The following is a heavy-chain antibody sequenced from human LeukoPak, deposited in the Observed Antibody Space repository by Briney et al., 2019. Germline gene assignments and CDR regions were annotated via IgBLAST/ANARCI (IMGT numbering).Heavy chain of an antibody. D-gene: IGHD3-22*01. V-gene: IGHV1-69*04. CDR1: GGTFSSYA. Sequence: PGASVKVSCKASGGTFSSYASSWVRQAPGQGLEWMGRIIPILGIANYAQKFQGRVTITADKSTSTAYMELSSLRSEDTAVYYCAIRAHVVSTGSFDIWGQGTMVTVSS. CDR2: IIPILGIA. CDR3: AIRAHVVSTGSFDI. J-gene: IGHJ3*02.